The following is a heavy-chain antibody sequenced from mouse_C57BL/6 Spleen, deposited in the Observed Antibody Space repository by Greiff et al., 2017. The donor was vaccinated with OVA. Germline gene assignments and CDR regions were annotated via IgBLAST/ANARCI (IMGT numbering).Heavy chain of an antibody. CDR2: FHPYNDDT. Sequence: VQGVESGAELVKPGASVKMSCKASGYTFTTYPIEWMKQNHGKSLEWIGNFHPYNDDTKYNEKFKGKATLTVEKSSSTVYLELSRLTSDDSAVYYCARGDYGDWYFDVWGTGTTVTVSS. CDR1: GYTFTTYP. V-gene: IGHV1-47*01. J-gene: IGHJ1*03. D-gene: IGHD2-4*01. CDR3: ARGDYGDWYFDV.